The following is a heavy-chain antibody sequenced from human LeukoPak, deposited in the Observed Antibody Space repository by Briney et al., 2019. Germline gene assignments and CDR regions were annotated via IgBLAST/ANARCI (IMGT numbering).Heavy chain of an antibody. Sequence: GGSLRLSCAASGFTLSNAWMSWVRQAPGKGLEWVGRIKSKTDGGTTDYAAPVKGRFTISRDDSKNTLYLQMNSLKTEDTAVYYCTTASYYDSSGSYFDYWGQGTLVTVSS. CDR3: TTASYYDSSGSYFDY. D-gene: IGHD3-22*01. CDR1: GFTLSNAW. J-gene: IGHJ4*02. V-gene: IGHV3-15*01. CDR2: IKSKTDGGTT.